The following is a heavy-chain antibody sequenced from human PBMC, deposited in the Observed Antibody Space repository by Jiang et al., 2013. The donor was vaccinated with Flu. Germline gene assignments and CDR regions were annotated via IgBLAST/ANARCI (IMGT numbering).Heavy chain of an antibody. CDR3: VRGDLDRDYY. D-gene: IGHD1-1*01. J-gene: IGHJ4*02. CDR2: INAGHVNT. V-gene: IGHV1-3*01. CDR1: GYPFTSYA. Sequence: SGAEVKKPGASVKVSCKASGYPFTSYAIHWVRQAPGQRLEWMGWINAGHVNTKYSQNFQDRVTITSDTSASTAYMELSSLRSEDTAVYYCVRGDLDRDYYWGQGTLVTVSS.